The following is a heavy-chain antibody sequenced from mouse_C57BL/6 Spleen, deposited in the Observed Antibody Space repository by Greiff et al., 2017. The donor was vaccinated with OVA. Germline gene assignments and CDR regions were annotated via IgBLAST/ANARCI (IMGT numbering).Heavy chain of an antibody. D-gene: IGHD1-1*01. V-gene: IGHV1-80*01. CDR1: GYAFSSYW. CDR3: ARVYYGSSYGMDY. J-gene: IGHJ4*01. CDR2: IYPGDGDT. Sequence: QVQLQQSGAELVKPGASVKISCKASGYAFSSYWMNWVKQRPGKGLEWIGQIYPGDGDTNYNGKFKGKATLTADKSSSTAYMQLSSLTSEDSAVYFCARVYYGSSYGMDYWGQGTSVTVSS.